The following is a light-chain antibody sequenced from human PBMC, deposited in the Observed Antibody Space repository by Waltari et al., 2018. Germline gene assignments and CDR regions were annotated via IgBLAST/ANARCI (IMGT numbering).Light chain of an antibody. CDR1: QKSYSF. J-gene: IGKJ2*01. CDR2: GTS. V-gene: IGKV1-39*01. Sequence: DNQLTQSPSSLAASVGDRVTIMCRASQKSYSFLNWYQQRPGRAPNLLISGTSTLRPGVPPRFSGGGSGTEFTLTISSLQPEDFATYYCQQSYVFGQGTKVEIK. CDR3: QQSYV.